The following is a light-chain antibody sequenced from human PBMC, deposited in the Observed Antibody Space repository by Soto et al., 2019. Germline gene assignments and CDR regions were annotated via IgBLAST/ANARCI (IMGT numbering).Light chain of an antibody. J-gene: IGKJ5*01. Sequence: EISLTQFPGTLSLSPGERATLSCRASQGVGNKYLAWYQQRPGQAPSLLIYAASSRATGVPDRFSGSGSGTDFTLPISRLEPEDFAVYYCQQYTNAHGITFGQGTRLEIK. V-gene: IGKV3-20*01. CDR1: QGVGNKY. CDR2: AAS. CDR3: QQYTNAHGIT.